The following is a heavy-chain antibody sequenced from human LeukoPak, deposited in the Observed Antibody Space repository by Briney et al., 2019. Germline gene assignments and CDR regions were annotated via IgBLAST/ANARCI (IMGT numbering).Heavy chain of an antibody. V-gene: IGHV1-2*02. Sequence: GASVKVSCKASGYTFTGYYIHWVRQAPGQGLEWMGWINPNSGGTNYAQNFQGRVTMTRDTSITTAYMELSRLRSDDTAVYYCARGSVEYNWHDLYYFDYWGQGTLVTVSS. CDR2: INPNSGGT. D-gene: IGHD1-20*01. CDR3: ARGSVEYNWHDLYYFDY. CDR1: GYTFTGYY. J-gene: IGHJ4*02.